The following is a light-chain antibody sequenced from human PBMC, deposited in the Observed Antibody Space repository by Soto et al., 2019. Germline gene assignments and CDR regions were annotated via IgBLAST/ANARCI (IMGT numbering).Light chain of an antibody. CDR1: QTTNTW. CDR3: QQYISYPYT. J-gene: IGKJ2*01. CDR2: DAS. Sequence: DIQMTQFPSTLSASVGDRVTITCRASQTTNTWLAWYQQKPGTAPKLLIYDASSLEGGVPSRFSASGSGTEFTLTISSLQPYDLAMHYCQQYISYPYTFGQGTKVDIK. V-gene: IGKV1-5*01.